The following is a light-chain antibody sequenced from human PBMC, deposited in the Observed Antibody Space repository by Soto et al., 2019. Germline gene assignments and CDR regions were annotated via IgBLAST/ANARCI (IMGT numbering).Light chain of an antibody. CDR3: LQYNSCWYK. V-gene: IGKV1-5*01. CDR1: QSINRW. J-gene: IGKJ2*01. Sequence: KQSPALVSESIKDPSTIAVGASQSINRWLAWYQQKPGKAPKLLIYDGSSLQSGVPSRFSGSGSATEFTLTITRLQPEDVATYYCLQYNSCWYKFGQGTKVDIK. CDR2: DGS.